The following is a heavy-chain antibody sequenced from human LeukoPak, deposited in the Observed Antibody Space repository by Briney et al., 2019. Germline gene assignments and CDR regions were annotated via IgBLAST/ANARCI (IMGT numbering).Heavy chain of an antibody. Sequence: QTGGSLRLSCAASGFTFSPYWMHWVRQAPGKGLVWVSHINTDGSSTTYADSVKGRFTISRDNAKSTLYLLMNSLRAEDTAVYYCARDSNYGMDVWGQGTTVTVSS. D-gene: IGHD2/OR15-2a*01. J-gene: IGHJ6*02. CDR1: GFTFSPYW. CDR2: INTDGSST. V-gene: IGHV3-74*01. CDR3: ARDSNYGMDV.